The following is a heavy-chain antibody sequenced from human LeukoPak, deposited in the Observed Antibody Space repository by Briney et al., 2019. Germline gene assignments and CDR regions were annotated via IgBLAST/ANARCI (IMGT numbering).Heavy chain of an antibody. J-gene: IGHJ2*01. CDR2: IYYIGST. V-gene: IGHV4-30-4*01. Sequence: SETLSLICTVSGGSISSDDYYWSWIRQPPGKGLEYIGYIYYIGSTYYNPSLNSRITISIDTSKNQSSLKLNSVTATDSAVYYCVRESISLVRGPRFFDLWGRGTLVTVSS. D-gene: IGHD3-10*01. CDR3: VRESISLVRGPRFFDL. CDR1: GGSISSDDYY.